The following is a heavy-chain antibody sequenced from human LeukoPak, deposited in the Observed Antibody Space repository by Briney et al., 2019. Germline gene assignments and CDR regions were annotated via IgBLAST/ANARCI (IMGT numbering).Heavy chain of an antibody. CDR2: MQPDGGEK. V-gene: IGHV3-7*03. J-gene: IGHJ4*02. Sequence: GGSLRLSCAASGFTLRSYWMSWVRQAPGKGLEWVANMQPDGGEKYYVDSVKGRFTVSRDNAKSSLYLQMNSLRAEDTAVYYCARETPYGSLTFDYWGLGTRVTVSS. CDR1: GFTLRSYW. D-gene: IGHD3-10*01. CDR3: ARETPYGSLTFDY.